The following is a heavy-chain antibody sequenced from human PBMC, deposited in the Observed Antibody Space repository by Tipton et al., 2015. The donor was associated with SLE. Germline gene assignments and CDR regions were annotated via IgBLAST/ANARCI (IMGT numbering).Heavy chain of an antibody. CDR2: IYFSGST. V-gene: IGHV4-59*11. J-gene: IGHJ5*01. CDR3: ARGGVEEGLEEGDWFDS. Sequence: TLSLTCSVSGGSINSHYWIWIRQPPGKGLEYIGNIYFSGSTNYNPSPTSRVTISIDTSKGQVSLKLTSVTAADTAVYYCARGGVEEGLEEGDWFDSWGQGTLVTVSS. D-gene: IGHD1-1*01. CDR1: GGSINSHY.